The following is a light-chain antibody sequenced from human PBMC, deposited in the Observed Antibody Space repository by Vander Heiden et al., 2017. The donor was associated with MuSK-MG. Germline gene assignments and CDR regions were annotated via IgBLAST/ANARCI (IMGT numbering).Light chain of an antibody. Sequence: DIQMTQSPSSLSASVGDRVTITCRASQSISFYLNWYQQNPGKAPKLLIYTASSWQSGVPSRFSGSGYGTDFTLTISSRQPEDFATYYCQQIDYTPSITFGQGTRLEIK. CDR3: QQIDYTPSIT. CDR1: QSISFY. J-gene: IGKJ5*01. V-gene: IGKV1-39*01. CDR2: TAS.